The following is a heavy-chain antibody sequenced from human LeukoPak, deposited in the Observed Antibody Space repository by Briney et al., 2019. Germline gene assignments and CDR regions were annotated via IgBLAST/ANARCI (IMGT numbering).Heavy chain of an antibody. J-gene: IGHJ5*02. Sequence: GASVKVSCMASGYTFTIYYMHWVRQAPGQGLEWMGLINASGGSTSYAQKFQGRVTMTRDMSTSTVYMELSSLRSEDTAVYYCAREADMVVVGWFDPWGQGTLVTVSS. CDR3: AREADMVVVGWFDP. V-gene: IGHV1-46*01. CDR2: INASGGST. CDR1: GYTFTIYY. D-gene: IGHD2-2*01.